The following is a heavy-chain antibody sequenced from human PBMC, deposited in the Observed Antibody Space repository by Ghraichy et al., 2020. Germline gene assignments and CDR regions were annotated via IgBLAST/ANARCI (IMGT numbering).Heavy chain of an antibody. J-gene: IGHJ4*02. D-gene: IGHD2-8*01. Sequence: SETLPLTCTVSGGSISSSSYYWGWIRQPPGKGLEWIGSIYYSGGTYYNPSLKSRVTISVDTSKNQFSLKLSSVTAADTAVYYCARVGVLMVYATDWGQGTLVTVSS. CDR2: IYYSGGT. V-gene: IGHV4-39*07. CDR3: ARVGVLMVYATD. CDR1: GGSISSSSYY.